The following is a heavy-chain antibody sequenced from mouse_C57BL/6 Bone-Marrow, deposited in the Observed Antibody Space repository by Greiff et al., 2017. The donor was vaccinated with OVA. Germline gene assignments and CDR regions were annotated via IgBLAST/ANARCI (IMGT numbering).Heavy chain of an antibody. CDR1: GYTFTSYW. CDR3: AGIYYDYDGYAMDY. V-gene: IGHV1-72*01. CDR2: IDPNSGGT. Sequence: VKLQESGAELVKPGASVKLSCKASGYTFTSYWMHWVKQRPGRGLEWIGRIDPNSGGTKYNEKFKSKATLTVDKPSSTAYMQLSSLTSEDAAVYYCAGIYYDYDGYAMDYWGQGTSVTVSS. J-gene: IGHJ4*01. D-gene: IGHD2-4*01.